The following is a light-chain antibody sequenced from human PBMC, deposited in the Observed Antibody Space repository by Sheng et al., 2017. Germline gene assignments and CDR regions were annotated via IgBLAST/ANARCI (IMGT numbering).Light chain of an antibody. Sequence: DIQMTQSPSTLSASVGDRVTITCRASESMSYWLAWYQQKPGKAPKLLLYATSRLESGVPSRFSGSGSGTDYTLTISSLQPEDFATYYCQQYYSNPRGLTFGGGTKVEIK. CDR2: ATS. CDR1: ESMSYW. CDR3: QQYYSNPRGLT. J-gene: IGKJ4*01. V-gene: IGKV1-NL1*01.